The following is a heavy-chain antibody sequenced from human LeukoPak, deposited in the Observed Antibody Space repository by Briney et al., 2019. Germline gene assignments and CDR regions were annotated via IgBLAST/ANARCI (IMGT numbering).Heavy chain of an antibody. CDR2: ISSSGRTI. D-gene: IGHD3-22*01. CDR3: ARTYYYDSSGYQEIYYYYGMDV. Sequence: GGSLRLSCAASGFTFSIYEMNWVRQAPGKGLEWVSYISSSGRTIYYADSVKGRFTISRDNAKNSLYLQMNSLRAEDAAVYYCARTYYYDSSGYQEIYYYYGMDVWGQGTTVTVSS. V-gene: IGHV3-48*03. CDR1: GFTFSIYE. J-gene: IGHJ6*02.